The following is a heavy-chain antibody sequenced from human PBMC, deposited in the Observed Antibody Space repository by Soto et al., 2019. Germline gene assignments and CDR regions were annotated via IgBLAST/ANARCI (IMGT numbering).Heavy chain of an antibody. J-gene: IGHJ4*02. CDR2: AHHSGRT. CDR3: AGSEATGLDY. V-gene: IGHV4-4*02. D-gene: IGHD1-26*01. Sequence: QVQLQESGPGLVKPSGTLSLTCTVSGGSMSSSNWWNWVRQSPGKGLAWIGEAHHSGRTNYNPSLKSRVTISVDKSKTHFSLKLSSVTAADTAVYYCAGSEATGLDYWGQGTLVTVSS. CDR1: GGSMSSSNW.